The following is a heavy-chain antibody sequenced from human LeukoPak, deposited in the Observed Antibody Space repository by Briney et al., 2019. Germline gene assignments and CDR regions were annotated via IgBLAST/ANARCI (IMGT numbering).Heavy chain of an antibody. V-gene: IGHV4-61*02. Sequence: RSSETLSLTCTVSGGSISSTSYYWSWIRQPAGKGLEWIGRIYTSGSTNYNPSLKSRVTISVDTSKNQFSLKLSSVTAADTAVYYCASSRDGYLPYYFDYWGQGTLVTVSS. J-gene: IGHJ4*02. CDR3: ASSRDGYLPYYFDY. CDR1: GGSISSTSYY. D-gene: IGHD5-24*01. CDR2: IYTSGST.